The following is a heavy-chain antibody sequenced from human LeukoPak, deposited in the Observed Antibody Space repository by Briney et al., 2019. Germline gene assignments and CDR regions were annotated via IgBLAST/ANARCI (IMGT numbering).Heavy chain of an antibody. V-gene: IGHV3-23*01. J-gene: IGHJ4*02. CDR2: ISDSGGTT. CDR3: AKGARRSSGWYFFDH. D-gene: IGHD6-19*01. CDR1: GFTFSNLA. Sequence: GGSLRLSCVASGFTFSNLAMGWVGQAPGKGLEGVSVISDSGGTTYYADSVKGRFTISRDNSRNTLHLQMNSLRVEDTAVYYCAKGARRSSGWYFFDHWGQGTLVTVSS.